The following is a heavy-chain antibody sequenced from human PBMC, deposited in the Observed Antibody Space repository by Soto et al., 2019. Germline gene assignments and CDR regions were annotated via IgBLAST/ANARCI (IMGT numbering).Heavy chain of an antibody. Sequence: GASVKVSCKASGYTFTGYYMHWVRQAPGQGLEWMGWINPNSGGTNYAQKFQGWVTMTRDTSISTAYMELSRLRSDDTAVYYCARGPTVATIYPYYFDYWGQGTLVTVSS. CDR1: GYTFTGYY. J-gene: IGHJ4*02. V-gene: IGHV1-2*04. CDR3: ARGPTVATIYPYYFDY. D-gene: IGHD5-12*01. CDR2: INPNSGGT.